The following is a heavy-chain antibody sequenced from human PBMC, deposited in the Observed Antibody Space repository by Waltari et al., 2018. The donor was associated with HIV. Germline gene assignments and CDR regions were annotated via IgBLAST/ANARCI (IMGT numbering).Heavy chain of an antibody. D-gene: IGHD3-22*01. CDR1: GGSISSSSYY. V-gene: IGHV4-39*07. J-gene: IGHJ4*02. CDR3: ARVPYYYDSSGYTV. Sequence: QLQLQESGPGLVKPSETLSLTCTVPGGSISSSSYYWGWIRQPPGKGREWIGSIYYSGSTYYNPSLKSRVTISVDTSKNQFSLKLSSVTAADTAVYYCARVPYYYDSSGYTVWGQGTLVTVSS. CDR2: IYYSGST.